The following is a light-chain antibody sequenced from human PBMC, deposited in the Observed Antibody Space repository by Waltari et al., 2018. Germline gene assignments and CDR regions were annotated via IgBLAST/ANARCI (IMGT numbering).Light chain of an antibody. CDR2: DAS. CDR1: QSVGSY. J-gene: IGKJ4*01. V-gene: IGKV3-11*01. Sequence: RASQSVGSYLAWYQQKAGQAPRLLIYDASNGATGIPARFSGSGSGTDFTLTISSLEPEDFAIYYCQQRSTWPLTFGGGSKVEI. CDR3: QQRSTWPLT.